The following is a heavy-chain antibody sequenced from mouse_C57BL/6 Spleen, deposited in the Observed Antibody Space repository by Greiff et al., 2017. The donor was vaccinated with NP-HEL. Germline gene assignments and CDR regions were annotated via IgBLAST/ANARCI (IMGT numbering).Heavy chain of an antibody. J-gene: IGHJ3*01. Sequence: EVQLQESGPGLVKPSQSLSLTCSVTGYSITSGYYWNWIRQFPGNKLEWMGYISYDGSNNYNPSLKNRISITRDTSKNQFFLKLNSVTTEDTATYYCAREGYGYGARFAYWGQGTLVTVSA. CDR2: ISYDGSN. CDR1: GYSITSGYY. V-gene: IGHV3-6*01. D-gene: IGHD2-2*01. CDR3: AREGYGYGARFAY.